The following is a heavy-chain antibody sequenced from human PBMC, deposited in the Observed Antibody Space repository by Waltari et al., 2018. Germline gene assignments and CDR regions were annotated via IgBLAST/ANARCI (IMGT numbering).Heavy chain of an antibody. CDR2: INSDGSST. J-gene: IGHJ4*02. V-gene: IGHV3-74*01. Sequence: EVQLVESGGGLVQPGGSLRLSCAASGFTFSSYWMHWVRQAPGKGLGWVARINSDGSSTSYADSVKGRFTISRDNAKNTLYLQMNSLRAEDTAVYYCARGPIYEVDYFDYWGQGTLVTVSS. CDR3: ARGPIYEVDYFDY. CDR1: GFTFSSYW. D-gene: IGHD3-3*01.